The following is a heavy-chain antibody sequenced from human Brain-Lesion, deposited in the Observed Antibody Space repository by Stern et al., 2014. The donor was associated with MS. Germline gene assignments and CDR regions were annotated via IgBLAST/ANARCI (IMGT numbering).Heavy chain of an antibody. CDR1: GYTLTELS. CDR2: FDPEDGET. D-gene: IGHD1-26*01. V-gene: IGHV1-24*01. CDR3: ATLSPGAGGNYYRHFDY. J-gene: IGHJ4*02. Sequence: QVQLVQSGAEVKKPGASVKVFCKVSGYTLTELSMHWVRQAPRKGLEWMGGFDPEDGETIYAQKFQGRVTMNEDTSTDTAYMELSSLRSEDTAVYYCATLSPGAGGNYYRHFDYWGQGTLVTVSS.